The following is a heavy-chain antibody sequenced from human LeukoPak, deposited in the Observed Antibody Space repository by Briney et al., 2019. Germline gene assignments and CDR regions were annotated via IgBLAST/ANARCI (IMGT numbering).Heavy chain of an antibody. D-gene: IGHD4-17*01. V-gene: IGHV1-18*01. CDR3: ARVRHDYGDYGENLRAYGFDY. CDR1: GYTFTSYG. J-gene: IGHJ4*02. CDR2: ISAYNGNT. Sequence: GASVKVSCKASGYTFTSYGISWVRQAPGQGLEWMGWISAYNGNTNYAQKLQGRVTMTTDTSTSTAYMELRSLRSDDTAVYYCARVRHDYGDYGENLRAYGFDYWGQGTLVTVSS.